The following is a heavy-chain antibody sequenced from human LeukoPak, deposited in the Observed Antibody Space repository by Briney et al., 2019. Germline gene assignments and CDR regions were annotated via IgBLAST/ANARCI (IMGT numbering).Heavy chain of an antibody. V-gene: IGHV1-69*13. D-gene: IGHD6-19*01. CDR3: ARQRYSSGWYNHCWFDP. CDR1: GGTFSSYA. Sequence: SVKVSCKASGGTFSSYAISWVRQAPGQGLEWMGGIIPIFGTANYAQKFQGRVTITADESTSTAYMELSSLRSEDTAVYYCARQRYSSGWYNHCWFDPWGQGTLVTVSS. J-gene: IGHJ5*02. CDR2: IIPIFGTA.